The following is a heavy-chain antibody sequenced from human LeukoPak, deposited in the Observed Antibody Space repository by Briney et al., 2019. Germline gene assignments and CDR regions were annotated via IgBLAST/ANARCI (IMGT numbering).Heavy chain of an antibody. Sequence: GESLKISCKGSGYSFTSYWIGWVRQMPGKGLEWMGIIYPGDFDTRYSPSFQGQVTISADKSISTAYLQWSSLKASDTAMYYCARPRRDSSGYYYDFDYWGQGTLVTVSS. V-gene: IGHV5-51*01. CDR3: ARPRRDSSGYYYDFDY. D-gene: IGHD3-22*01. CDR2: IYPGDFDT. CDR1: GYSFTSYW. J-gene: IGHJ4*02.